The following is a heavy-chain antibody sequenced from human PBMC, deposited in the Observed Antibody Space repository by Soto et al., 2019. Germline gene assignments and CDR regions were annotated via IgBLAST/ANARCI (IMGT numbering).Heavy chain of an antibody. CDR1: GYTSTSYA. V-gene: IGHV1-3*01. Sequence: ASVKVSFKASGYTSTSYAMHWVRQAPGQRLEWMGWINAGNGNTKYSQKFQGRVAITRDTSASTAYMELSSLRSEDTAVYYCARSPSNVLRFLEWLPKPPFDPWGLGTLVTAPQ. J-gene: IGHJ5*02. D-gene: IGHD3-3*01. CDR2: INAGNGNT. CDR3: ARSPSNVLRFLEWLPKPPFDP.